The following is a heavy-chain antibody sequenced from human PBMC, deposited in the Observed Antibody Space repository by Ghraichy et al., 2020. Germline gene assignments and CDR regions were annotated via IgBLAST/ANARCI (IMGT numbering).Heavy chain of an antibody. CDR3: AKEYYYDSSGYSPLDY. J-gene: IGHJ4*02. V-gene: IGHV3-30*02. CDR1: GFTFSSYG. CDR2: IRYDGSNK. D-gene: IGHD3-22*01. Sequence: LSLTCAASGFTFSSYGMHWVRQAPGKGLEWVAFIRYDGSNKYYADSVKGRFTISRDNSKNTLYLQMNSLRADDTAVYYCAKEYYYDSSGYSPLDYWGQGTLVTVSS.